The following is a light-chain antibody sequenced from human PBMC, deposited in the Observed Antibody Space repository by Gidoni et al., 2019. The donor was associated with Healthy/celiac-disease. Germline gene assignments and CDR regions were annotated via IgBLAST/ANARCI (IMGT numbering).Light chain of an antibody. CDR2: GAS. CDR3: QQYGSSRFT. Sequence: EIVLTQSPGPLSLSPGERATLSCRASQSVSSSYLAWYQQKPGQAPRLLIYGASSRATGIPDRFSGSGSGTDFTLTISRLEPEDFAVYYCQQYGSSRFTFGGGTKVEIK. V-gene: IGKV3-20*01. CDR1: QSVSSSY. J-gene: IGKJ4*01.